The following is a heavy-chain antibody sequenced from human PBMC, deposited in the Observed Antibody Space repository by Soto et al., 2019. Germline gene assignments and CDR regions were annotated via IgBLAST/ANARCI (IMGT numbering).Heavy chain of an antibody. D-gene: IGHD3-3*01. V-gene: IGHV4-59*01. Sequence: QVQLQESGPGLVKPSETLSLTCTVSGGSISSYYWSWIRQPPGKGLEWIGYIYYSGSTNYNPSLTSRVTISVDTSKNQFSLKLSSVTAADTAVYYCARGRITIFGVVSDFDYWGQGTLVTVSS. J-gene: IGHJ4*02. CDR1: GGSISSYY. CDR2: IYYSGST. CDR3: ARGRITIFGVVSDFDY.